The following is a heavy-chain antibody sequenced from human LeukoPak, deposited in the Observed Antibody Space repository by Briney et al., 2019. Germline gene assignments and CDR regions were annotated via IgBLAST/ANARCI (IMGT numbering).Heavy chain of an antibody. Sequence: SETLSLTCTVSGGSISSSSYYWGWIRQPPGKGLEWIGSIYYSGSTYYNPSLKSRVTMSVDTSKNQFSLKLSSVTAADTAVYYCAREYDFWSGYYFFDYWGQGTLVTVSS. D-gene: IGHD3-3*01. J-gene: IGHJ4*02. CDR2: IYYSGST. CDR1: GGSISSSSYY. V-gene: IGHV4-39*07. CDR3: AREYDFWSGYYFFDY.